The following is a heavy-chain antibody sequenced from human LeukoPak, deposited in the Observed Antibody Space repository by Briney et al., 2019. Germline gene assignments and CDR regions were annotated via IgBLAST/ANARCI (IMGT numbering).Heavy chain of an antibody. CDR3: ATLGEYYDTSGYYYN. Sequence: SETLSLTCAVYGGSFSGFYWSWIRQPPGKGLEWIGEINHSGSTYYNPSLKSRVTISADTSKNQFSLKLTSVTAADTAVYYCATLGEYYDTSGYYYNWGQGTLATVSS. CDR2: INHSGST. D-gene: IGHD3-22*01. V-gene: IGHV4-34*01. CDR1: GGSFSGFY. J-gene: IGHJ4*02.